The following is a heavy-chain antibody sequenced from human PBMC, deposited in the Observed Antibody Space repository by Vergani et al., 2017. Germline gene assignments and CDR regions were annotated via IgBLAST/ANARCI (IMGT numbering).Heavy chain of an antibody. CDR1: GGSLSRIRYH. CDR3: ARHGGGSSSWYNPPSY. J-gene: IGHJ4*02. Sequence: QLQLQESGPGLVKPSETLSLICTVSGGSLSRIRYHLGWIRQPTGTGLDWMGSIYYSGSTYYTPSLKSRVTIAVDKSKNQFSLKLSSVTAADTAVYYCARHGGGSSSWYNPPSYWGQGTLVTVSS. CDR2: IYYSGST. D-gene: IGHD6-13*01. V-gene: IGHV4-39*01.